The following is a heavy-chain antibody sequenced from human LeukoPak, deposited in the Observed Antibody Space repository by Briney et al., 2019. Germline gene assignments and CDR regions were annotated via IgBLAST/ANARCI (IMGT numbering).Heavy chain of an antibody. CDR3: ARAPGVALPAGYYLDY. V-gene: IGHV3-30-3*01. CDR1: GFTFSSYA. Sequence: GRSLRLSSAASGFTFSSYAMHWVRQAPGKGLDWVAVISYDGNYEYYADSVKGRFTISRDNSKNTLNLQMNSLRAEDTAVYYCARAPGVALPAGYYLDYWGQGTLVTVSS. J-gene: IGHJ4*02. CDR2: ISYDGNYE. D-gene: IGHD1-26*01.